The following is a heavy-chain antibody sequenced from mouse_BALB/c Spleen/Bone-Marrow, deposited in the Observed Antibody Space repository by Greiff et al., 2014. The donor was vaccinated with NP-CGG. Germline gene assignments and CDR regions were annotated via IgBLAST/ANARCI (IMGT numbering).Heavy chain of an antibody. CDR2: IHYSGTT. V-gene: IGHV3-1*02. Sequence: VQLKESXPDLVKPSQSLSLTCTVTGYSITSGYSWHWIRQFPGNKLEWMGYIHYSGTTNYNPSLKSRISITRDTSKNQFFLQLNSVTSDDTATYYCARQNDGYLYYAMDYWGQGTSVTVSS. J-gene: IGHJ4*01. CDR3: ARQNDGYLYYAMDY. CDR1: GYSITSGYS. D-gene: IGHD2-3*01.